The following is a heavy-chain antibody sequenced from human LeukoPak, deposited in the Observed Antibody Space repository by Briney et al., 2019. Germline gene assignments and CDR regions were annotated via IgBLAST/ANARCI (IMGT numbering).Heavy chain of an antibody. D-gene: IGHD3-9*01. CDR1: GFTFSSYG. CDR3: AKEVRYFDWLLPLDY. CDR2: IWYDGSNK. V-gene: IGHV3-30*02. Sequence: GGSLRLSCAASGFTFSSYGMHWVRQAPGKGLEGVAVIWYDGSNKYYADSVKGRFTISRDNSKNTLYLQMNSLRAEDTAVYYCAKEVRYFDWLLPLDYWGQGTLVTVSS. J-gene: IGHJ4*02.